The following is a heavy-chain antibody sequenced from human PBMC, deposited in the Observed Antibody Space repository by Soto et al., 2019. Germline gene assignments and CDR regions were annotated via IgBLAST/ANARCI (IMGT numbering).Heavy chain of an antibody. J-gene: IGHJ4*02. CDR2: INHSGST. CDR1: GGSISSGDYY. Sequence: SETLSLTCTVSGGSISSGDYYWSWIRQPPGKGLEWIGEINHSGSTNYNPSLKSRVTISVDTSKNQFSLKLSSVTAADTAVYYCARQWEQLTPTYWSQGTQVTVSS. D-gene: IGHD6-6*01. CDR3: ARQWEQLTPTY. V-gene: IGHV4-39*01.